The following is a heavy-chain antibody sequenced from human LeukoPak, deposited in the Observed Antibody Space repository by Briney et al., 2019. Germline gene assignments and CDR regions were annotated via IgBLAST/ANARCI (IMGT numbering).Heavy chain of an antibody. CDR1: GYSFSSYD. D-gene: IGHD4-17*01. CDR3: ARVTVTTSPYYNHGMDV. V-gene: IGHV1-8*01. CDR2: KNPRTGNT. J-gene: IGHJ6*02. Sequence: ASVTVSCKASGYSFSSYDINWVRQATGQGLEWMGWKNPRTGNTGYAQKFQGRVNMTRDTSISTVYMELSSLRSEDTAMYYCARVTVTTSPYYNHGMDVWGQGTTVTVSS.